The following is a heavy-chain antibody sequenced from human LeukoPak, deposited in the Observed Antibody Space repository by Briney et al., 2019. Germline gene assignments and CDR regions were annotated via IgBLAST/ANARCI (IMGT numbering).Heavy chain of an antibody. J-gene: IGHJ3*02. CDR3: ANLGGNSSSFDAFDI. CDR2: IIPIFGIA. Sequence: SVKVSCKASGGTFSSYAISWVRQAPGPGLEWMGRIIPIFGIANYAQKFQGRVTITADKSTSTAYMELSSLRSEDTAVYYCANLGGNSSSFDAFDIWGQGTMVTVSS. CDR1: GGTFSSYA. D-gene: IGHD6-6*01. V-gene: IGHV1-69*04.